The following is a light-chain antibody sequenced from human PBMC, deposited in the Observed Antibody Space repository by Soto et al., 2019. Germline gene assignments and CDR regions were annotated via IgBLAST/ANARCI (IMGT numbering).Light chain of an antibody. CDR3: QQSYSTPQT. Sequence: DIQMTQSPSPLSASVGDRVTITCRASQSISSYLNWYQQKPGKDPKLLIYPASSLQSGVPSRFSGSGSGTDFTLTISSLQPEDFATYYCQQSYSTPQTFGQGTKVEIK. CDR2: PAS. V-gene: IGKV1-39*01. J-gene: IGKJ1*01. CDR1: QSISSY.